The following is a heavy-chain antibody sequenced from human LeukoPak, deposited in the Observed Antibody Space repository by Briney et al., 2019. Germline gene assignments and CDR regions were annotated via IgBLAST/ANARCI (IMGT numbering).Heavy chain of an antibody. CDR2: MSWNGNTI. J-gene: IGHJ6*03. V-gene: IGHV3-9*01. CDR3: AKDISLGRGYFYMDV. CDR1: GFTFDDYA. D-gene: IGHD1-26*01. Sequence: GGSLRLSCAASGFTFDDYAMHWVRHTPEKGLGWISGMSWNGNTIGYADSVKGRFTISRDNAKNSLYLQMNSLRPEDTALYYCAKDISLGRGYFYMDVWGKGTTVTVSS.